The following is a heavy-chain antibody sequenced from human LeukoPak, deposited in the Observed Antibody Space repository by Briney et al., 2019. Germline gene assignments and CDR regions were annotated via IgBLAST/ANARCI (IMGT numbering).Heavy chain of an antibody. CDR2: ISAYNGNT. J-gene: IGHJ4*02. CDR3: ARGPTLRIDCGGGSCYGTWAAGVDY. D-gene: IGHD2-15*01. Sequence: GASVKVSCKASGYTFTSYGISWVRQAPGQGLEWMGWISAYNGNTNYAQKLQGRVTMTTDTSTSTAYMELRSLRSDDTAVYYCARGPTLRIDCGGGSCYGTWAAGVDYWGQGTLVTVSS. CDR1: GYTFTSYG. V-gene: IGHV1-18*01.